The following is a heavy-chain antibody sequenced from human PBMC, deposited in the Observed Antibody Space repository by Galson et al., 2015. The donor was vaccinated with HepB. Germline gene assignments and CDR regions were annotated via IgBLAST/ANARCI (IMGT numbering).Heavy chain of an antibody. CDR1: GFTFSSYG. CDR3: ARDWYSGSYYDDDDSIDAFDI. Sequence: SLRLSCAASGFTFSSYGMHWVRQAPGKGLEWVAVIWYDGSNKYYADSVKGRFTISRDNSKNTLYLQMNSLRAEDTAVYYCARDWYSGSYYDDDDSIDAFDIWGQGTMVTVSS. J-gene: IGHJ3*02. CDR2: IWYDGSNK. D-gene: IGHD1-26*01. V-gene: IGHV3-33*01.